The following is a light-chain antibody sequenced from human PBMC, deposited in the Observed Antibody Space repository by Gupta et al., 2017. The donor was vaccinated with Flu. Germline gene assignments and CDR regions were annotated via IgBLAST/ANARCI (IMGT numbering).Light chain of an antibody. Sequence: SSAIGYYNLVSWYQERPGTAPKVMIYEVSARPSGVSHLFSGSKSVNTASLTISVLQAEDEADYYCCSYAGGNTWLFGGGTKLTLL. J-gene: IGLJ3*02. CDR2: EVS. V-gene: IGLV2-23*02. CDR3: CSYAGGNTWL. CDR1: SSAIGYYNL.